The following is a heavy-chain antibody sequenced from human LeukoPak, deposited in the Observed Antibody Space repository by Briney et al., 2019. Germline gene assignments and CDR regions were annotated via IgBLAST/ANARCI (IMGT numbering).Heavy chain of an antibody. CDR2: MNQDGRQT. CDR3: VRDQGDRTGIL. Sequence: GGSLRLSCVASGFNLGDFWVNWLRQAPGKGLEWVANMNQDGRQTNYLDSVKGRFTISRDNARNSVYLQMDSLRDEDTSLYYCVRDQGDRTGILWGQGTLVTVST. V-gene: IGHV3-7*01. J-gene: IGHJ4*02. D-gene: IGHD2-21*02. CDR1: GFNLGDFW.